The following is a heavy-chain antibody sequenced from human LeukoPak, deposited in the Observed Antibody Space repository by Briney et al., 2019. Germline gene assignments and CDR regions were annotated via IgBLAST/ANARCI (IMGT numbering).Heavy chain of an antibody. CDR2: ISGSGGST. V-gene: IGHV3-23*01. CDR3: AKGLGTHGDPDSFDY. Sequence: GGSLRLSCAASGFTFSSYAMSWVRQAPGKGLEWVSAISGSGGSTYYADSVKGRFTISRDNSKSTLYLQMNSLRAEDTAVYYCAKGLGTHGDPDSFDYWGQGTLVTVSS. J-gene: IGHJ4*02. CDR1: GFTFSSYA. D-gene: IGHD4-17*01.